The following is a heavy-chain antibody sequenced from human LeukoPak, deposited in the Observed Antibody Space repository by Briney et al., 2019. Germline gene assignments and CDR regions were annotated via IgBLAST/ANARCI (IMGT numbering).Heavy chain of an antibody. D-gene: IGHD3-3*01. J-gene: IGHJ4*02. CDR1: GYSVTELS. CDR2: FDPEEAKM. V-gene: IGHV1-24*01. CDR3: ATRSGDFWSGYVD. Sequence: ASVRVSCKVSGYSVTELSMQWVRQAPGKGLGCLGGFDPEEAKMVYAQKFQGRVTMTEDTSTDTAYMELRGLTSEDTAVYYCATRSGDFWSGYVDWGQGTPVAVSS.